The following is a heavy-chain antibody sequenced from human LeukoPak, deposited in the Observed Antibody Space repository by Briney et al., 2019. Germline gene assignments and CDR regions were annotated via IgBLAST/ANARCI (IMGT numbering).Heavy chain of an antibody. CDR1: GGSISNYY. V-gene: IGHV4-59*01. D-gene: IGHD5-12*01. CDR3: ARGVAGYGPYDY. CDR2: VYYTGST. J-gene: IGHJ4*02. Sequence: PSETLSLTCTVSGGSISNYYWTWIRQAPGKGLEWIGYVYYTGSTDYNPSLKSRVAISLDTPKNQFSLRLNSVTAADTAVYYCARGVAGYGPYDYWGQGTLVTVSS.